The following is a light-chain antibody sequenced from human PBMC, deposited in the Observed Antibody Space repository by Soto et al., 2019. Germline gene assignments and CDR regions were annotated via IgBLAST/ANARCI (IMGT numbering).Light chain of an antibody. J-gene: IGLJ1*01. CDR2: GDN. V-gene: IGLV1-40*01. CDR1: ISNIGAEYD. Sequence: SVLTPPPSVSGAPGQRFAISCTGSISNIGAEYDVHWYQQLPGTAPKRLIYGDNNRPSGVPDRFSGSKSGTSASLAITGLQPEDEADYYCQSYDSSLTTFVFGTGTKVTVL. CDR3: QSYDSSLTTFV.